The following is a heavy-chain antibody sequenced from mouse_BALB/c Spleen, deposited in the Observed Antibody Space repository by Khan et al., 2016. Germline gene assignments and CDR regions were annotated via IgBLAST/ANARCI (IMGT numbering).Heavy chain of an antibody. CDR2: IYPGNLNT. Sequence: QVQLQQSGPELVKPGASVRISCKASGYTFTSYYIHCVKQRPGQGLEWIGWIYPGNLNTKYNEKFKGKATLTADKSSSTAYMQLSSLTSEDAAVYFSARGGLYFDYAWFAYWGQGTLVTVSA. V-gene: IGHV1S56*01. CDR3: ARGGLYFDYAWFAY. CDR1: GYTFTSYY. J-gene: IGHJ3*01. D-gene: IGHD2-4*01.